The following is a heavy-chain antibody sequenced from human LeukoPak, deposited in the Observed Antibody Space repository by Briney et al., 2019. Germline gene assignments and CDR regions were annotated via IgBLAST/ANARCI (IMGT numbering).Heavy chain of an antibody. D-gene: IGHD3-22*01. V-gene: IGHV3-48*02. CDR2: ISTSSSTI. CDR3: AREACPYRLCYYDSSGYSLNYYFDY. CDR1: GFTFSSYA. Sequence: PGGSLRLSCAASGFTFSSYAMHWVRQAPGKGLEWVSYISTSSSTIYYADSVKGRFTISRDNAKNSLYLQMNSLRDEDTAVYYCAREACPYRLCYYDSSGYSLNYYFDYWGQGTLVTVSS. J-gene: IGHJ4*02.